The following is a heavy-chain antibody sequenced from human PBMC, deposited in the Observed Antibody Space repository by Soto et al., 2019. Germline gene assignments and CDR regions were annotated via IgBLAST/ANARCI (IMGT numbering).Heavy chain of an antibody. V-gene: IGHV1-3*01. CDR2: INAGNGNT. Sequence: ASVKATSKDSGYTITSYAMHSVHQAHGQRLEWMGWINAGNGNTKYSQKFQGRVTITRDTSASTAYMELSSLRSEDTAVYYCARDPLDYYYYYGMDVWGQGTTVTVSS. CDR3: ARDPLDYYYYYGMDV. CDR1: GYTITSYA. J-gene: IGHJ6*02.